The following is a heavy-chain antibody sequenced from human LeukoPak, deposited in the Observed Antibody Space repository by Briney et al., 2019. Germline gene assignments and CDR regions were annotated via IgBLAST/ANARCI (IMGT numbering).Heavy chain of an antibody. CDR2: IYYSGST. Sequence: SETLSLTCTVSGGSISSSSYYWGWIRQPPGKGLEWIGSIYYSGSTYYNPSLKSRVTISVDTSKNQFSLKLSSVTAADTAVYYCARSSGEKSTMDHWGQGTLVTVSS. J-gene: IGHJ4*02. V-gene: IGHV4-39*07. CDR1: GGSISSSSYY. CDR3: ARSSGEKSTMDH. D-gene: IGHD5/OR15-5a*01.